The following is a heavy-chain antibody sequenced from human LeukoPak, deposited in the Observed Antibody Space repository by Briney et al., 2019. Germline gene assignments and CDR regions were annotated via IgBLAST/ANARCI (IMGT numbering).Heavy chain of an antibody. D-gene: IGHD5-24*01. V-gene: IGHV3-7*04. J-gene: IGHJ4*02. Sequence: PGGSLRLSCAASGFTFSNYAITGVRQAPGKGLEWVANIKQDGSKKSYVDSVKGRFTISRDNAKNSLYLQMNSLRAEDTAIYYCTRVGYIDEGIDYWGQGTLVTVSS. CDR1: GFTFSNYA. CDR3: TRVGYIDEGIDY. CDR2: IKQDGSKK.